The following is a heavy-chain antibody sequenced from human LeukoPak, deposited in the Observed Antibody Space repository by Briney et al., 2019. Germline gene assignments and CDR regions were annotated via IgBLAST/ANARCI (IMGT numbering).Heavy chain of an antibody. V-gene: IGHV4-39*01. CDR2: IYYSGST. Sequence: SETLPLTCTVSGGSISSSSYYWGWIRQPPGKGLEWIGSIYYSGSTYYNPSLKSRVTISVDTSKNQFSLKLSSVTAADTAVYYCADSYSSGWYYFDYWGQGTLVTVSS. J-gene: IGHJ4*02. D-gene: IGHD6-19*01. CDR3: ADSYSSGWYYFDY. CDR1: GGSISSSSYY.